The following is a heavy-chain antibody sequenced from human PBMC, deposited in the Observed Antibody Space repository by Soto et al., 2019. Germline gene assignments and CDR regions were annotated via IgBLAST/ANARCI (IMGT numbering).Heavy chain of an antibody. J-gene: IGHJ4*01. D-gene: IGHD3-16*01. Sequence: GGSLRLSCEASGFTFSNHWMSWVRQTPGKGLEWVVNIKQDGSERYYMDSVRGRFTASRDNAENSLYLQMNSLRAEDTAVYFCARITYSYGWIYDYWGQGSLVTVSS. V-gene: IGHV3-7*01. CDR3: ARITYSYGWIYDY. CDR2: IKQDGSER. CDR1: GFTFSNHW.